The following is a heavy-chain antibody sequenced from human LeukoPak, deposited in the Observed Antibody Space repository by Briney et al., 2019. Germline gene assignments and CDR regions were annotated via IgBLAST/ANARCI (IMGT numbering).Heavy chain of an antibody. CDR2: ISSSGSTI. J-gene: IGHJ1*01. V-gene: IGHV3-48*04. Sequence: GGSLRLSCAASGFTFSSYSMNWVRQAPGKGLEWVSYISSSGSTIYYADSVKGRFTISRDNAKNSLYLQMNSLRAEDTAVYYCARSAAARGFQHWGQGTLVTVSS. CDR3: ARSAAARGFQH. CDR1: GFTFSSYS. D-gene: IGHD2-2*01.